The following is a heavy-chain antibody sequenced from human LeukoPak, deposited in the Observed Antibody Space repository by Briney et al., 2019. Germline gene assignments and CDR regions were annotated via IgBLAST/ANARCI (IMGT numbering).Heavy chain of an antibody. CDR2: INSDGSST. J-gene: IGHJ4*02. D-gene: IGHD6-19*01. CDR1: GFTFSSYW. CDR3: ARDTYSSGWYVDY. Sequence: GGSLRLSCAASGFTFSSYWMHWVRQAPGKGLVWVSRINSDGSSTSYADSVKGRFTISRDNAKNSLYLQMNSLRAEDTAVYYCARDTYSSGWYVDYWGQGTLVTVSS. V-gene: IGHV3-74*01.